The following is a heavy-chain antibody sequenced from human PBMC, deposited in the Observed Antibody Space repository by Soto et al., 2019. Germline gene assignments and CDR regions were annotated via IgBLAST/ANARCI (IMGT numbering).Heavy chain of an antibody. CDR2: ISGSGGST. CDR3: AKPGPQPNQYHYMDV. Sequence: GWSVRLSGASAGCTVSGDGSSCVRKAPVKGLEWVSAISGSGGSTYYADSVKGRFTISRDNSKNTLYLQMTSLRAEDTAVYSCAKPGPQPNQYHYMDVWGKGTPVTVS. J-gene: IGHJ6*03. CDR1: GCTVSGDG. V-gene: IGHV3-23*01. D-gene: IGHD6-13*01.